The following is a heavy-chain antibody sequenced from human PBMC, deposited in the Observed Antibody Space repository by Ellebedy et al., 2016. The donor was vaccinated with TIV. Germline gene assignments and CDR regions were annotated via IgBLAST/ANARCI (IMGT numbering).Heavy chain of an antibody. V-gene: IGHV3-30*02. D-gene: IGHD3-9*01. CDR3: AKTIHYDILTGYQD. Sequence: GESLKISCAASGFTFSSYGMHWVRQAPGKGLEWVAFIRYDGSNKYYADSVKGRFTISRDNSKNTLYLQMNSLRAEDTAVYYCAKTIHYDILTGYQDWGQGTLVTVSS. J-gene: IGHJ4*02. CDR2: IRYDGSNK. CDR1: GFTFSSYG.